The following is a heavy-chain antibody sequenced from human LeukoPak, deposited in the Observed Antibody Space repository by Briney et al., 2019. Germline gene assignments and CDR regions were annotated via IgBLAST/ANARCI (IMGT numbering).Heavy chain of an antibody. CDR1: GYTFTSYD. V-gene: IGHV1-8*01. Sequence: ASVTVSCKASGYTFTSYDINWVRQATGQGLEWMGWMNPKTGNTGYAQNFQGRVTMTRDTSISTAYMELSSLRSEDTAVYYCARGLFWFGDLKTHWFDPWGQGTQVTVSS. CDR3: ARGLFWFGDLKTHWFDP. D-gene: IGHD3-10*01. CDR2: MNPKTGNT. J-gene: IGHJ5*02.